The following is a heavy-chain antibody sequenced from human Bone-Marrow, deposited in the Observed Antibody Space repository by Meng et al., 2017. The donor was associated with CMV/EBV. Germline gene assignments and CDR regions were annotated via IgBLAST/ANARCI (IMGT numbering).Heavy chain of an antibody. J-gene: IGHJ6*02. CDR2: ISYDGSNK. D-gene: IGHD2/OR15-2a*01. V-gene: IGHV3-30-3*01. CDR1: GFTFSSYA. CDR3: ARDFSRMDV. Sequence: GESLKISCAASGFTFSSYAMHWVRQAPGKGLEWVAVISYDGSNKYYADSVKGRFTISRDNSENTLYLQMNSLRAEDTAVYYCARDFSRMDVWGQGTTVTVSS.